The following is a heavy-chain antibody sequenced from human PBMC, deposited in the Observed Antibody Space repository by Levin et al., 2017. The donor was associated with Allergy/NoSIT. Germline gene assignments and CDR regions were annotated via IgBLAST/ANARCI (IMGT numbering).Heavy chain of an antibody. D-gene: IGHD5-24*01. V-gene: IGHV4-38-2*02. CDR3: ARDPSRDGYKLYYYYYGMDV. Sequence: SETLSLTCAVSGYSISSGYYWGWIRQPPGKGLEWIGSIYHSGSTYYNPSLKSRVTISVDTSKNQFSLKLSSVTAADTAVYYCARDPSRDGYKLYYYYYGMDVWGQGTTVTVSS. J-gene: IGHJ6*02. CDR1: GYSISSGYY. CDR2: IYHSGST.